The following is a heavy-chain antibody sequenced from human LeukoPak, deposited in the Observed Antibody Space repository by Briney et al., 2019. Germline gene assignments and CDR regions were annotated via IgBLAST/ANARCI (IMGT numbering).Heavy chain of an antibody. CDR1: GFTFSSYA. CDR2: ISGSGGST. V-gene: IGHV3-23*01. J-gene: IGHJ5*02. Sequence: GGSLRLSCAASGFTFSSYAMSWVRQAPGKGLEWVSAISGSGGSTYYADFVKGRFTISRDNSKNTPYLQMNSLRAEDTAVYYCASRPYSSSWSPLPWGQGTLVTVSS. CDR3: ASRPYSSSWSPLP. D-gene: IGHD6-13*01.